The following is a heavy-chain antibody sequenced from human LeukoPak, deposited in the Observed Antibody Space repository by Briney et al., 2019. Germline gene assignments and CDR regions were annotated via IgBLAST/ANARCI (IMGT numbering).Heavy chain of an antibody. Sequence: GNLTLYWSAAGCAVSKYRLSWVRYDQGKRLEWVSTSTRTGTYYADSVKGRFTISRDNSKNTLYLQMNSLRAEDTALYYCAKDFMTTVTPFDCWGPGTLVTVSS. CDR3: AKDFMTTVTPFDC. D-gene: IGHD4-17*01. CDR2: STRTGT. V-gene: IGHV3-23*01. CDR1: GCAVSKYR. J-gene: IGHJ4*02.